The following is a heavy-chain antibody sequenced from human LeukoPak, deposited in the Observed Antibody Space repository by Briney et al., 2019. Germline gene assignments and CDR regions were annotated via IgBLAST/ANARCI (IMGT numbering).Heavy chain of an antibody. J-gene: IGHJ4*02. CDR2: IDPNSGGT. CDR3: ARGVSGSYRLRY. V-gene: IGHV1-2*02. D-gene: IGHD1-26*01. CDR1: GYTFTCYY. Sequence: ASVKVSCKASGYTFTCYYVHCVRQAPGQGLEWMGWIDPNSGGTNYAQTFNGRVTMTRDTSISTAYRELSRLISDDTAVYYGARGVSGSYRLRYWGQGTLVTVPS.